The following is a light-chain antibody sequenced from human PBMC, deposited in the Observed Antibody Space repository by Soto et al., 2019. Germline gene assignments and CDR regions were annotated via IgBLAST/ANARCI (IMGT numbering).Light chain of an antibody. CDR3: QQSFT. Sequence: DIQMTQSPSTLSASVGDRVTITCRASQSISSWLAWYQQKPVKAPKLLIYKASGLESGVPSRFSGSGSGTEFTLTISSLQPDDFATYYCQQSFTFGPGTKVDIK. J-gene: IGKJ3*01. V-gene: IGKV1-5*03. CDR1: QSISSW. CDR2: KAS.